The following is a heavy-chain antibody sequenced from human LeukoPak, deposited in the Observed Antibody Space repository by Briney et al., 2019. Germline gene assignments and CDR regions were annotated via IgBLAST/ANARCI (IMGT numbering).Heavy chain of an antibody. Sequence: ASVKVSCKASGYTFTSYDINWVRQATGQGLEWMGWMNPNSGNTGYAQKFQGRVTTTRNTSISTAYMELSSLRSEDTAVYYCARFRGCSGGSCPVYYYYYYMDVWGKGTTVTVSS. CDR3: ARFRGCSGGSCPVYYYYYYMDV. D-gene: IGHD2-15*01. CDR1: GYTFTSYD. J-gene: IGHJ6*03. CDR2: MNPNSGNT. V-gene: IGHV1-8*01.